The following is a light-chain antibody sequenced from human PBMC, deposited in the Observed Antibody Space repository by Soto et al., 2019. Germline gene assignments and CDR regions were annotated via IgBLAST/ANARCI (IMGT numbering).Light chain of an antibody. CDR3: QHYGYSPYT. CDR2: GAS. V-gene: IGKV3-20*01. CDR1: QTITNNY. Sequence: IVLTQSPGTLSLSPGERATLSCRASQTITNNYLAWYQQKPGQPPRLLIYGASTRATGVPERFSGSGSGRDFTLTIFRLEPEDSAVFYCQHYGYSPYTFGHGSKLEIK. J-gene: IGKJ2*01.